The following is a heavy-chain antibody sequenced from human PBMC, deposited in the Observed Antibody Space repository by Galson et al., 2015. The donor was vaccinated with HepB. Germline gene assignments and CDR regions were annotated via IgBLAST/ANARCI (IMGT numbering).Heavy chain of an antibody. CDR2: IWYDGSNK. V-gene: IGHV3-33*06. J-gene: IGHJ4*02. CDR3: AKGSRSTSAAPDY. Sequence: SLRLSCAASGFTFSSYGMHWVRQAPGKGLEWVAVIWYDGSNKYYADSVKGRFTISRDNSKNTLYLQMNSLRTEDTAFYYCAKGSRSTSAAPDYWGQGTLVTVSS. CDR1: GFTFSSYG. D-gene: IGHD1-26*01.